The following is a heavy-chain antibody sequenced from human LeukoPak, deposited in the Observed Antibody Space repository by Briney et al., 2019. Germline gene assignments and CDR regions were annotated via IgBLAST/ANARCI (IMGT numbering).Heavy chain of an antibody. D-gene: IGHD6-19*01. CDR1: GDSISGFY. CDR2: IYYSGST. V-gene: IGHV4-59*12. J-gene: IGHJ6*03. Sequence: SETLSLTCTVSGDSISGFYWSWIRQPPGKGLEWIGHIYYSGSTNYNPSLKSRVTISVDTSKNQFSLKLSSVTAADTAVYYCARVHSSGFPSYYYYMDVWGKGTTVTVSS. CDR3: ARVHSSGFPSYYYYMDV.